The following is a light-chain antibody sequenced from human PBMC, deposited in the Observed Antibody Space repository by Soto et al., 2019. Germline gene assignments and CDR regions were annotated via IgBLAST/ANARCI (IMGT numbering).Light chain of an antibody. V-gene: IGKV3-20*01. Sequence: EIVLTQSPGTLSLSPGDRATISCRASQRVSTNYLAWYQQSLGQAPRLLIYGASSRATGIPDRFSGNGSGTDFTLTISRLEPEDFAVYYCHQYGSTPFTFGPGTKVDIK. CDR1: QRVSTNY. J-gene: IGKJ3*01. CDR3: HQYGSTPFT. CDR2: GAS.